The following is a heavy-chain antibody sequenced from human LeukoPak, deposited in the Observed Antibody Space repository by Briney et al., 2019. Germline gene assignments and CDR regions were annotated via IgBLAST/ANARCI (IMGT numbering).Heavy chain of an antibody. CDR1: GYTFTGYY. CDR2: INPNSGGT. J-gene: IGHJ6*03. Sequence: ASVKVSCKASGYTFTGYYMHWVRQAPGQGLEWMGWINPNSGGTNYAQKFQGRVTMTRDTSISTAYMELSRLRSDDTAVYYCARVFGGYDYYYYYMDVWGKGTTVIISS. CDR3: ARVFGGYDYYYYYMDV. D-gene: IGHD5-12*01. V-gene: IGHV1-2*02.